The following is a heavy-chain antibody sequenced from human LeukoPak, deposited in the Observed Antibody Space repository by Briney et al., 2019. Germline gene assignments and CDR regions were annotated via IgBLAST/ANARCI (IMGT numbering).Heavy chain of an antibody. CDR3: ARDESPTTDALFDY. V-gene: IGHV3-7*01. D-gene: IGHD1-14*01. Sequence: GGSLRLSCAASGFTFDDYGMSWVRQAPGKGLEWVANIKQDGSEKYYVDSVKGRFTISRDNAKNSLYLQMNSLRAEDTAVYYCARDESPTTDALFDYWGQGTLITVSS. J-gene: IGHJ4*02. CDR1: GFTFDDYG. CDR2: IKQDGSEK.